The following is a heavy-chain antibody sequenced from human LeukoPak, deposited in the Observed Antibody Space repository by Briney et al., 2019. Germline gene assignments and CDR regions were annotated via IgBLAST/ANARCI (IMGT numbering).Heavy chain of an antibody. CDR3: AKGADYYGSGTIGGF. CDR1: GFTFSTYG. D-gene: IGHD3-10*01. Sequence: PGGSLRLSCAASGFTFSTYGIHWARQAPGKGLEWVAFVRYDASKTHYADSVKGRFTISRTNSKNTLYLQMNSLRAEDTAVYFCAKGADYYGSGTIGGFWGQGTLVTVSS. CDR2: VRYDASKT. V-gene: IGHV3-30*02. J-gene: IGHJ4*02.